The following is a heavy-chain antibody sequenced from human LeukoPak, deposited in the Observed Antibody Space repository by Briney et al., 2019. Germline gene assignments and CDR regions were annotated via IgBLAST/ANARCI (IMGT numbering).Heavy chain of an antibody. CDR3: ARGDYGDYEQVY. CDR1: GGSFSGYY. CDR2: INHSGST. V-gene: IGHV4-34*01. D-gene: IGHD4-17*01. J-gene: IGHJ4*02. Sequence: PSETLSLTCAVYGGSFSGYYWSWIRQPPGKGLEWIGEINHSGSTNYNPSLKSRVTISVDTSKNQFSLKLSSVTAADTAVYYCARGDYGDYEQVYWGQGTLVTVSS.